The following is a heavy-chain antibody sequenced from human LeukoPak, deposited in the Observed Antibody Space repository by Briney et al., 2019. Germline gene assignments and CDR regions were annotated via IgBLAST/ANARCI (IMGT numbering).Heavy chain of an antibody. J-gene: IGHJ4*02. CDR1: GESFTIYG. Sequence: GESLKISCKGSGESFTIYGIAGVRQMPGKGLEWMGIIYLGDSDTRYSPSFQGQVTMSADKSISTAYLQWSSLKASDTALYYCARRDCSGGSCLDYWGQGTLVTVSS. D-gene: IGHD2-15*01. CDR2: IYLGDSDT. V-gene: IGHV5-51*01. CDR3: ARRDCSGGSCLDY.